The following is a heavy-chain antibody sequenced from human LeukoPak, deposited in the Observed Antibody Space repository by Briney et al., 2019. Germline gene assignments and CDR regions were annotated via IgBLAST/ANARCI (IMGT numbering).Heavy chain of an antibody. D-gene: IGHD3/OR15-3a*01. CDR2: IYFRGST. Sequence: PSETLSLTCTVSGGSISSYYWSWIRQPPGKGLEWVGYIYFRGSTSYNPSLNSRVTMLVDTSKNQFSLKQSSVTAPDTAVYFCVRHKRVASLDHALDNWGQGTMVTVSS. CDR3: VRHKRVASLDHALDN. CDR1: GGSISSYY. J-gene: IGHJ3*02. V-gene: IGHV4-59*08.